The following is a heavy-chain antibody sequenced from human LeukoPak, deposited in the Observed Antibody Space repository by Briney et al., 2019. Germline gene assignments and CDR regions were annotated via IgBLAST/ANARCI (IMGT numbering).Heavy chain of an antibody. D-gene: IGHD5-24*01. CDR2: ISAYNGNT. CDR1: GYTFIDYY. Sequence: ASVKVSCKASGYTFIDYYIHWMRKAPGQGLEWMGWISAYNGNTNYAQKLQGRVTMTTDTSTSTAYMELRSLRSDDTAVYYCARDDGDYWGQGTLVTVSS. CDR3: ARDDGDY. J-gene: IGHJ4*02. V-gene: IGHV1-18*04.